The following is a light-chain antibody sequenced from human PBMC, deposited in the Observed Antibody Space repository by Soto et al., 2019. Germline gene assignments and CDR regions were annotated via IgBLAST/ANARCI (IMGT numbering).Light chain of an antibody. CDR1: QSLVFSDRNAY. CDR2: KVS. Sequence: DVVMTQSPLFLSVTLGQSASISCRSSQSLVFSDRNAYLYWFQQRPGQSPRRLIYKVSNRDSGVPDRFSGRGAGTDFTLKISRVEAEDVGVYYCMQGTHWPFTFGPGTKVDIK. V-gene: IGKV2-30*01. CDR3: MQGTHWPFT. J-gene: IGKJ3*01.